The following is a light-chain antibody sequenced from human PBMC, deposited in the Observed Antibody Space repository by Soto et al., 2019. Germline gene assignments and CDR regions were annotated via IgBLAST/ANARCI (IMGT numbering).Light chain of an antibody. Sequence: DILMTQSPATLSVSPGERVTLSCRASQIVDINLAWYQQKPGHAPRLLIYGASVRAKGVPARFSGSGSGTEFTHTISSLQSEDFAVYYCHQYNKWPLYTFGQGTKLEIK. CDR1: QIVDIN. V-gene: IGKV3-15*01. J-gene: IGKJ2*01. CDR3: HQYNKWPLYT. CDR2: GAS.